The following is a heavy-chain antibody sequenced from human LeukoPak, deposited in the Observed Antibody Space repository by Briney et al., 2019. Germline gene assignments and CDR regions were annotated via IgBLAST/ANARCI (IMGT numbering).Heavy chain of an antibody. D-gene: IGHD3-22*01. CDR2: INPNSGGT. Sequence: GASVKVSCKASGYTFTGYYMHWVRQAPGQGLKWMGRINPNSGGTNYAQKFQGRVTMTRDTSISTAYMELSRLRSDDTAVYYCARVYYYDSSGAFDIWGQGTMVTVSS. V-gene: IGHV1-2*06. CDR1: GYTFTGYY. J-gene: IGHJ3*02. CDR3: ARVYYYDSSGAFDI.